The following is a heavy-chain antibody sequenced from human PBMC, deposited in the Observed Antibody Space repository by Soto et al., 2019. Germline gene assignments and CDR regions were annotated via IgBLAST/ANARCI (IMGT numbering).Heavy chain of an antibody. Sequence: QLQLQESGPGLVKPSETLSLTCTVSGGSISSSSYYWGWIRQPPGKGLEWIGRIYYGGSTYYTPPRKRRVTLSVDTTKNQFSLKLSSVTAAATAVYYCATLWGQDWGQGTLVTVSS. V-gene: IGHV4-39*01. D-gene: IGHD3-10*01. J-gene: IGHJ4*02. CDR3: ATLWGQD. CDR1: GGSISSSSYY. CDR2: IYYGGST.